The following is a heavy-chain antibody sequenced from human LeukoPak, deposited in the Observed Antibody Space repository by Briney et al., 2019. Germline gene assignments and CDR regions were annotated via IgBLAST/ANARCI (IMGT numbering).Heavy chain of an antibody. CDR2: MNPNGGNI. CDR1: GYTFTNYD. J-gene: IGHJ6*03. CDR3: AREGSLSGYDFSYYYYMDV. Sequence: ASVKVSCKASGYTFTNYDINWVRQATGQGLEWMGWMNPNGGNIGYAQKFQGRVTITRNTSISTTYMELSSLRSEDTAVYYCAREGSLSGYDFSYYYYMDVWGKGTTVTVSS. D-gene: IGHD5-12*01. V-gene: IGHV1-8*03.